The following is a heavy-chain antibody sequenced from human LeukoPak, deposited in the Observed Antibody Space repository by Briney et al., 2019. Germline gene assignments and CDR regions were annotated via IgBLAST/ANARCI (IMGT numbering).Heavy chain of an antibody. CDR1: GFTFDDCA. CDR3: AKGASGYSSGWYSFDP. CDR2: ISWNSGSI. Sequence: GGSLRLSCVVSGFTFDDCAMHWVRPAPGKGLEWVSGISWNSGSIVYADSVKGRFTISRDNAKNSLYLQMNSLRADDMALYYCAKGASGYSSGWYSFDPWGQGTLVTVSS. D-gene: IGHD6-19*01. V-gene: IGHV3-9*03. J-gene: IGHJ5*02.